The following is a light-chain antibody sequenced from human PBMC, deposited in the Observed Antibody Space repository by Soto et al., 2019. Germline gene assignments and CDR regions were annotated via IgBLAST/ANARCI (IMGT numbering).Light chain of an antibody. V-gene: IGLV8-61*01. CDR3: VLYMGSGTWV. J-gene: IGLJ3*02. Sequence: QTVVTQEPSFSVSPGGTVTLTCGLSSGSVSTNYHPSWYQQTPGQAPRTLIYSTNTRSSGVPDRFSGSILGNKAALTITGAQADDEYDYYCVLYMGSGTWVFGGGTKLTVL. CDR2: STN. CDR1: SGSVSTNYH.